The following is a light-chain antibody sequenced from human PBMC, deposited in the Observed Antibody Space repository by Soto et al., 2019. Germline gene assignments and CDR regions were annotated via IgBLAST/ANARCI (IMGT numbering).Light chain of an antibody. J-gene: IGLJ2*01. CDR2: DVT. V-gene: IGLV2-14*01. Sequence: QSALTQPASVSGSPGQSITISCTGTSSDVGGYDYVSWHQQHPGKAPKLMIYDVTNRPSGISNRFSGSKSGNTASLTISGLQAEDEADYYCSSYSSSSTLLFGGGTQLTVL. CDR3: SSYSSSSTLL. CDR1: SSDVGGYDY.